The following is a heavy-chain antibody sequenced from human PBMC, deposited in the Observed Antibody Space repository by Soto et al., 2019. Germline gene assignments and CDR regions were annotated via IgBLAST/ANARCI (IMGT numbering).Heavy chain of an antibody. D-gene: IGHD3-3*01. CDR3: TTISITIFGVVLMDV. CDR2: IKSKTDGGTT. V-gene: IGHV3-15*07. CDR1: GFTFSNAW. Sequence: EVQLVESGGGLVKPGGSLRLSCAASGFTFSNAWMNWVRQAPGKGLEWVGRIKSKTDGGTTDYAAPVKGRFTISRDASKNTMYLQMNSLKTEDTAVYYCTTISITIFGVVLMDVWGQGTTVTVSS. J-gene: IGHJ6*02.